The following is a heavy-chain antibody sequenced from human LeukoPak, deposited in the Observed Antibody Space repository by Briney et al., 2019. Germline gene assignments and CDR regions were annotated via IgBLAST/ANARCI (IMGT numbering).Heavy chain of an antibody. CDR3: ARDGEGYDFWSGHYSAWFDP. CDR1: GGSISSYY. CDR2: IYTSGST. Sequence: SETLSLTCTVSGGSISSYYWSWIRQPAGKGLEWIGRIYTSGSTNYNPSLKSRVTMSVDTSKNQFSLKLSSVTAADTAVYYCARDGEGYDFWSGHYSAWFDPWGQGTLVTVSS. D-gene: IGHD3-3*01. V-gene: IGHV4-4*07. J-gene: IGHJ5*02.